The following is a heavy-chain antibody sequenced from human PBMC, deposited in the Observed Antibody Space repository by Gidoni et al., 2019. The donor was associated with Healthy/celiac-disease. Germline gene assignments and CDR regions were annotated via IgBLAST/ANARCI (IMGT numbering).Heavy chain of an antibody. J-gene: IGHJ4*02. V-gene: IGHV3-30*18. CDR3: AKGWGSSGWPYPVYFDY. CDR1: GFTFSSYG. CDR2: VSYDGSNK. D-gene: IGHD6-19*01. Sequence: QVQLVESGGGVVQPGRSLRLSCAASGFTFSSYGMHWVRQAPGKGLEWVAVVSYDGSNKYYADSVKGRFTISRDNSKNTLYLQMNSLRAEDTAVYYCAKGWGSSGWPYPVYFDYWGQGTLVTVSS.